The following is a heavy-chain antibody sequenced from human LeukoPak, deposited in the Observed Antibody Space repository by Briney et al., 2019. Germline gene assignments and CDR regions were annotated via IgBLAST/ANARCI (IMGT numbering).Heavy chain of an antibody. D-gene: IGHD6-19*01. CDR2: INHSGST. J-gene: IGHJ4*02. CDR1: GGSFSGYY. Sequence: SETLSLTCAVYGGSFSGYYWSWIRQPPGKGLEWIGEINHSGSTNYNPSLKSRVTISVDTSKNQFSLKLSSVTAADTAVYYCAKDPRAGSGWGSFDYWGQGTLVTVSS. V-gene: IGHV4-34*01. CDR3: AKDPRAGSGWGSFDY.